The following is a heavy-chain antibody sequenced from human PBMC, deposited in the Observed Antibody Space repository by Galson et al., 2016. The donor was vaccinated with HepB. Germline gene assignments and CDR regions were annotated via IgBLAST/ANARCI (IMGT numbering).Heavy chain of an antibody. D-gene: IGHD3-22*01. J-gene: IGHJ4*02. CDR1: GFTFSSYG. CDR2: ISYDGSNK. CDR3: ARDINLYDSSGYYHDPSRNADY. V-gene: IGHV3-30*03. Sequence: SLRLSCAASGFTFSSYGMHWVRQAPGKGLEWVAVISYDGSNKYYTDSVKGRFTISRDNSKNTLYLQMNSLRAEDTAVYYCARDINLYDSSGYYHDPSRNADYWGQGTLVTVSS.